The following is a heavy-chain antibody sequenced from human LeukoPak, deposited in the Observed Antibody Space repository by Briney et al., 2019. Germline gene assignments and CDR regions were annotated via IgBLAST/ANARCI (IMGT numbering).Heavy chain of an antibody. V-gene: IGHV4-59*07. CDR1: GGSTSSYY. CDR3: ARFIAVAGTAIDP. D-gene: IGHD6-19*01. J-gene: IGHJ5*02. Sequence: PDTLSLTCTVSGGSTSSYYWSWIRQPPGTGLEWIGYIYYSGSTNYNPSLKRRVTISVDTSKNQFSLKLSSVTAADTAVYYCARFIAVAGTAIDPWGQGTLVTVSA. CDR2: IYYSGST.